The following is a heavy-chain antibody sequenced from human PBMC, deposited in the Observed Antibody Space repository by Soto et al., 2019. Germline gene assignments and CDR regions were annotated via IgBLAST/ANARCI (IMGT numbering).Heavy chain of an antibody. Sequence: GGSLRLSCAASGFTFSSYAMSWVRQAPGRGLEWVSTFTNYGATFYADSVKGRFTISRDNSKNTLYLQMNSLRAEDTALYYCAREFASGSPNYDYWGLGTLVTVS. CDR2: FTNYGAT. J-gene: IGHJ4*02. V-gene: IGHV3-23*01. CDR3: AREFASGSPNYDY. CDR1: GFTFSSYA. D-gene: IGHD3-10*01.